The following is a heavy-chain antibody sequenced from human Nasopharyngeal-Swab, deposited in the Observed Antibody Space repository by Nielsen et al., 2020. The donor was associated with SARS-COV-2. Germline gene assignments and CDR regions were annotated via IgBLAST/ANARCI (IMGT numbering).Heavy chain of an antibody. D-gene: IGHD6-19*01. Sequence: ASVKVSCKVSGYTLTELSMHCVRQAPGKGLEWMGGFDPEDGETIYAQKFQGRVTMTEDTSTDTAYMELSSLRSEDTAVYYCATVYSAVYSSGWYFYWGQGTLVTVSS. V-gene: IGHV1-24*01. CDR3: ATVYSAVYSSGWYFY. J-gene: IGHJ4*02. CDR2: FDPEDGET. CDR1: GYTLTELS.